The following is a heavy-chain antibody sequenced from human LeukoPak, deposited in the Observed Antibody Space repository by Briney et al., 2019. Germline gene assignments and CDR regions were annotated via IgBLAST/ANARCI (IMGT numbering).Heavy chain of an antibody. J-gene: IGHJ4*02. CDR3: ARDRGDGYSLGDFDY. Sequence: ASVKVSCKVSGYTLTELSMHWVRQAPGKGLEWMGGFDPEDGETIYAQKFQGRVTMTEDTSTDTAYMELSNLRSEDTAVYYCARDRGDGYSLGDFDYWGQGTLVTVSS. CDR1: GYTLTELS. V-gene: IGHV1-24*01. CDR2: FDPEDGET. D-gene: IGHD5-24*01.